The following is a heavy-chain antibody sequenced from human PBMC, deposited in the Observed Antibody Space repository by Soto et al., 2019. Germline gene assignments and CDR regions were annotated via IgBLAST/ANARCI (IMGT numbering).Heavy chain of an antibody. Sequence: PGGSLRLSCAASGFTFSSYAMSWVRQAPGKGLEWVSAISGSGGSTYYADSVKGRFTISRDNSKNTLYLQMNSLRAEDTAVYYCAKSRDDYGSGSYLYFQHWGQGTLVTV. CDR1: GFTFSSYA. CDR3: AKSRDDYGSGSYLYFQH. CDR2: ISGSGGST. J-gene: IGHJ1*01. V-gene: IGHV3-23*01. D-gene: IGHD3-10*01.